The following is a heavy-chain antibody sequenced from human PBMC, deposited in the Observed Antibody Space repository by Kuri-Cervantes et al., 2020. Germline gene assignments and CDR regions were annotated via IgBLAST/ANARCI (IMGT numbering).Heavy chain of an antibody. CDR2: ISYDGSNK. V-gene: IGHV3-30*03. CDR1: GFTFSSYG. D-gene: IGHD1-26*01. CDR3: ASSGYYYYYGMDV. Sequence: GGSLRLSCAASGFTFSSYGMHWVRQAPGKGLEWVAVISYDGSNKYYADSVKGRFTISRDNSKNTLYLQMNSLRAEDTAVYYCASSGYYYYYGMDVWGQGTTVTVSS. J-gene: IGHJ6*02.